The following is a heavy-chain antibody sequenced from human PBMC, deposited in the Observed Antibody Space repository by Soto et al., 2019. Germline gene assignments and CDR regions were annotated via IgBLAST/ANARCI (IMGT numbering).Heavy chain of an antibody. CDR1: GASISSRDYY. D-gene: IGHD2-2*01. Sequence: SETLSLTCSVSGASISSRDYYWGWIRQTPGQWLGWFGNIDYNWVSYYNPCLKSRVTVSKDTSKNQFSLKVASVTAADTAIYYCGGAMIGTSRHTDSDYLRQGTQVTVSS. CDR2: IDYNWVS. CDR3: GGAMIGTSRHTDSDY. V-gene: IGHV4-39*01. J-gene: IGHJ4*02.